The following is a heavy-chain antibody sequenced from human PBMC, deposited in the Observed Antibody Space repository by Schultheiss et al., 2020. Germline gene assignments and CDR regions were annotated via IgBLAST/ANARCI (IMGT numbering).Heavy chain of an antibody. J-gene: IGHJ4*02. CDR2: IWYDGSNK. CDR3: AREEGYDSSTTSLDW. Sequence: GGSLRLSCAASGFTFSSYGMHWVRQAPGKGLEWVAVIWYDGSNKYYADSVKGRFTISRDNSKNTLYLQMNSLRAEDTAVYYCAREEGYDSSTTSLDWWGQGTLVTVS. V-gene: IGHV3-33*01. D-gene: IGHD3-22*01. CDR1: GFTFSSYG.